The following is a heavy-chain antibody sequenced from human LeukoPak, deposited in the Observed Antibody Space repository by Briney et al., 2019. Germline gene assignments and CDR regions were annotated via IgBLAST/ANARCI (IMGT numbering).Heavy chain of an antibody. CDR2: IGGGGPTT. D-gene: IGHD6-19*01. V-gene: IGHV3-23*01. CDR1: GFTFSTYA. CDR3: ARGFLGGTDQYFDS. Sequence: GGSLRLSCAASGFTFSTYAMNWVRQAPAKGLEWVSTIGGGGPTTDYADSVKDRFTISRDNSKNTLYLQMNSLRAEGTAVYFCARGFLGGTDQYFDSWGQGTLVTVSS. J-gene: IGHJ4*02.